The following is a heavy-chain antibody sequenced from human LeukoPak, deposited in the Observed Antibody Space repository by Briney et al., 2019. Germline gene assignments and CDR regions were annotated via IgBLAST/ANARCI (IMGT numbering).Heavy chain of an antibody. CDR3: AHRQAISTMVRGVIIAGFDY. V-gene: IGHV2-5*02. D-gene: IGHD3-10*01. Sequence: SGPTLVKPTQTLTLTCTFSGFSLSSSGVGVGWVRQPPGKALEWLALVYSDEDKRYSPSVKSRLTITKDPSKSQVVLTMTNMDPVDTATYYCAHRQAISTMVRGVIIAGFDYWGQGTLVTVSS. CDR1: GFSLSSSGVG. CDR2: VYSDEDK. J-gene: IGHJ4*02.